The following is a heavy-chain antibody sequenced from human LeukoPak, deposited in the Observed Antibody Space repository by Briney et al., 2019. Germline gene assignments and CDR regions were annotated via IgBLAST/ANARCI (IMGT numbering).Heavy chain of an antibody. CDR3: ARDQANYGDYIGERARFDI. CDR1: GVSISEYY. Sequence: SETLSLTCSVSGVSISEYYWTWFRQPAGKGLEWIGRIYITGSTNYNPSLKSRVTMSVDTSKNQFSLKLSSVTAADTAVYYCARDQANYGDYIGERARFDIWGQGTMVAVSS. V-gene: IGHV4-4*07. CDR2: IYITGST. J-gene: IGHJ3*02. D-gene: IGHD4-17*01.